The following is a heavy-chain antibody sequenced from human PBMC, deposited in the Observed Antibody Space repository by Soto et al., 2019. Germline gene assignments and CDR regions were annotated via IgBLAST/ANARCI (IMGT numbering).Heavy chain of an antibody. CDR3: AREVTMVRGVMSWFDP. CDR1: GYSFTSYW. V-gene: IGHV5-10-1*01. J-gene: IGHJ5*02. Sequence: PGESLKISCKGSGYSFTSYWISWVRQMPGKGLEWMGRIDPSDSYTNYSPSFQGHVTISADKSISTAYLQWSSLKASDTAMYYCAREVTMVRGVMSWFDPWGQGNLVTVSS. D-gene: IGHD3-10*01. CDR2: IDPSDSYT.